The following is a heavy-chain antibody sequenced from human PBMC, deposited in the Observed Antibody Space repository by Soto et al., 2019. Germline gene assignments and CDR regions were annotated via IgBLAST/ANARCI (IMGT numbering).Heavy chain of an antibody. J-gene: IGHJ6*02. D-gene: IGHD6-13*01. V-gene: IGHV3-30-3*01. CDR3: ARVHAQTRIAAVGTPYYYYGMDV. Sequence: GGSLRLSCAASGFTFSSYAMHWVRQAPGKGLEWVAVISYDGSNKYYADSVKGRFTISRDNSKNTLYLQMNSLRAEDTAVYYCARVHAQTRIAAVGTPYYYYGMDVWGQGTTVTVSS. CDR1: GFTFSSYA. CDR2: ISYDGSNK.